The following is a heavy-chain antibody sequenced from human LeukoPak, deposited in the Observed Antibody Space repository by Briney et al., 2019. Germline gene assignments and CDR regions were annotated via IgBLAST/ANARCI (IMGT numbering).Heavy chain of an antibody. CDR3: ARDTSPFDY. Sequence: KPSETLSLTCTVSGGSISSSSYYWGWLRQPPGKGLEWIGSIYYSGNTYYNPSLKSRVTISVDTSKNQFSLKLSSVTAAVTAVYYCARDTSPFDYWGQGTLVTVSS. D-gene: IGHD3-3*01. CDR1: GGSISSSSYY. J-gene: IGHJ4*02. V-gene: IGHV4-39*07. CDR2: IYYSGNT.